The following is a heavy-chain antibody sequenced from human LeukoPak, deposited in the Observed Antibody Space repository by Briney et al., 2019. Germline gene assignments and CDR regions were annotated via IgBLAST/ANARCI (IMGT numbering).Heavy chain of an antibody. J-gene: IGHJ4*02. CDR1: GGSISSSSYY. Sequence: PSETLSLTCTVSGGSISSSSYYLGWIRQPPGKGLEWIGEINHSGSTNYNPSLKSRVTISVDTSKNQFSLKLSSVTAADTAVYYCARGYTADYWGQGTLVTVSS. D-gene: IGHD2-2*02. CDR3: ARGYTADY. CDR2: INHSGST. V-gene: IGHV4-39*07.